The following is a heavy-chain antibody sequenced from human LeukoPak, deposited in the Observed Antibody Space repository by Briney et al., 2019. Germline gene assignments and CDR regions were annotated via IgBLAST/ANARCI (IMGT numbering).Heavy chain of an antibody. CDR1: GFSFNIYP. CDR2: ITSMGGTS. J-gene: IGHJ4*02. Sequence: GGSLRLSCAASGFSFNIYPMHWVRQAPGKGLEYVSAITSMGGTSYYANSVRGRFTISRGNSKNTLYLQMGNLTAEDTAVYYCARGPKTGSYGFWGQGTLVTVAS. D-gene: IGHD1-26*01. CDR3: ARGPKTGSYGF. V-gene: IGHV3-64*01.